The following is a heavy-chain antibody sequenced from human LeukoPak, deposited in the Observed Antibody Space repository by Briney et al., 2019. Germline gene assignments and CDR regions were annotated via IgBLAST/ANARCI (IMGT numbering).Heavy chain of an antibody. V-gene: IGHV3-33*01. CDR3: ARGYIQRGFDY. Sequence: PGGSLRLSCAASGFTFSSYGMHWVRQAPGKGLEWVAVIWYDGSDKYYADSVKGRFTISRDNSKNTLYLQMNSLRAEDTAVYYCARGYIQRGFDYWGQGTLVTVSS. CDR1: GFTFSSYG. D-gene: IGHD5-18*01. CDR2: IWYDGSDK. J-gene: IGHJ4*02.